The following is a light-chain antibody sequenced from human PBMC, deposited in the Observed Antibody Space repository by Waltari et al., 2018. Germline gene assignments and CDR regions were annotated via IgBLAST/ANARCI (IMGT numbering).Light chain of an antibody. CDR2: AAS. Sequence: DIQMTQSPSSLSASVGDRVTITCRASQSISSFLNWYQQKPGKAPKLLIYAASSLQSGVPSRVSGSGSGTDFTLTISSLHPEDFATYYCQQSYRTPLTFGGGTKVDIK. J-gene: IGKJ4*01. V-gene: IGKV1-39*01. CDR1: QSISSF. CDR3: QQSYRTPLT.